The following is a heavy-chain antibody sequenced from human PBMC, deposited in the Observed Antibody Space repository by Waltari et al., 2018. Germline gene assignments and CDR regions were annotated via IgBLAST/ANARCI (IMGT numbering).Heavy chain of an antibody. V-gene: IGHV3-66*02. CDR3: ARSKGVVPAAIYN. Sequence: EVQVVESGGGLVQPGGSLRLSCGASGFTGGRNYMNWVRQAPGKGLEWVSVIYSGGDTYYADSVKGRFTMSRDNSENTLFLQMNSLRPEDTAVYYCARSKGVVPAAIYNWGQGTLVTVSS. J-gene: IGHJ4*02. CDR1: GFTGGRNY. CDR2: IYSGGDT. D-gene: IGHD2-2*01.